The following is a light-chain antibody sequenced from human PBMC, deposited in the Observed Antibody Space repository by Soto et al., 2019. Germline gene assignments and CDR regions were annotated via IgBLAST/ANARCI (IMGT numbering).Light chain of an antibody. J-gene: IGLJ7*01. V-gene: IGLV4-69*01. CDR2: VNSDGSH. Sequence: QSVLTQSPSASASLGASVKLTCTLSSGHSSYAIAWHQQQPEKGPRYLMKVNSDGSHSEGDGIPDRFSGSSSGAERYLTISSLQSEDEADYYCQTWGTGIAVFGGGTQLTVL. CDR1: SGHSSYA. CDR3: QTWGTGIAV.